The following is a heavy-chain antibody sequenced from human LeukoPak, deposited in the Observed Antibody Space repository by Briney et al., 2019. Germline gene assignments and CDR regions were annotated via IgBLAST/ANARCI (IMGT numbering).Heavy chain of an antibody. Sequence: SETLSLTCTVSGGSISSYKWSWIRQPAGKGQEWLGRIYSSGSTNYTPSLKSRVTMSVDTSKNQFSLKLSSVTAADTAVYYCARGIVGATAPDYWGQGALVIVSS. D-gene: IGHD1-26*01. CDR1: GGSISSYK. CDR2: IYSSGST. CDR3: ARGIVGATAPDY. V-gene: IGHV4-4*07. J-gene: IGHJ4*02.